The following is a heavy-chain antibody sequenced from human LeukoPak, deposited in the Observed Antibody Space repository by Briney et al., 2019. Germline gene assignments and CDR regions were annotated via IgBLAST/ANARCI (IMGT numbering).Heavy chain of an antibody. V-gene: IGHV3-9*01. CDR1: GFTFDDYA. CDR3: AKGGYSRGWSYVDV. CDR2: IDWKNDII. D-gene: IGHD6-19*01. J-gene: IGHJ6*02. Sequence: GRSLRLSCAASGFTFDDYAIYWVPQAPGKGLEWVSGIDWKNDIIGYADSVRGRFTISRDNAKNSLYLQMNSLSAEDTAFYYCAKGGYSRGWSYVDVWGQGTTVTVSS.